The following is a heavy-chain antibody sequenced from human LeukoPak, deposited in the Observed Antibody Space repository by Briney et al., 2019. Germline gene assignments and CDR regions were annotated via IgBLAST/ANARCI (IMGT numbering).Heavy chain of an antibody. J-gene: IGHJ5*02. D-gene: IGHD6-19*01. CDR3: ATSSGNKAGLDH. V-gene: IGHV1-2*02. CDR2: INPNSGGT. CDR1: VYSFTGYY. Sequence: GESLRIPCKASVYSFTGYYIHWVRQAPGQGLEWMGWINPNSGGTKYAQNLQGRVTMTRDTSISTAYMEFSGLTSDDTAEYYCATSSGNKAGLDHWGQGTLVTVSS.